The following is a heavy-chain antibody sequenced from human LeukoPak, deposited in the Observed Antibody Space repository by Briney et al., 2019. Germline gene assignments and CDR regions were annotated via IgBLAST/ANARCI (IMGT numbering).Heavy chain of an antibody. V-gene: IGHV4-59*01. D-gene: IGHD2-21*01. CDR2: IYYSGST. CDR1: GVSISRYY. J-gene: IGHJ5*02. CDR3: ARGDCGGDCYYKT. Sequence: PSETLSLTCTVSGVSISRYYWSWVRQPPGKGLEWIGYIYYSGSTKYNPSLKSRVTISVDTSKNQFSLKLSSVTAADTAVYYCARGDCGGDCYYKTWGQGALVTVSS.